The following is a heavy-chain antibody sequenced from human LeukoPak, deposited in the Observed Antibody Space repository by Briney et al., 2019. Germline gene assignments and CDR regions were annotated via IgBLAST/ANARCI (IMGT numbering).Heavy chain of an antibody. CDR1: GGSISSYY. CDR2: IYTSGST. CDR3: ARGLCLPEYYYDSSGYRGGAFDI. D-gene: IGHD3-22*01. V-gene: IGHV4-4*07. Sequence: PSETLSLTCAVSGGSISSYYWSWIRQPAGKGLEGIGRIYTSGSTNYNPSLKSRVTMSVETSKNKWSLKLCSVTAADTAVYYCARGLCLPEYYYDSSGYRGGAFDIWGQGTMVTVSS. J-gene: IGHJ3*02.